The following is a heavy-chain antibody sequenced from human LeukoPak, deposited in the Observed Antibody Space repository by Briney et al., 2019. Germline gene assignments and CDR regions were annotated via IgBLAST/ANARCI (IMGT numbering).Heavy chain of an antibody. V-gene: IGHV1-18*01. CDR3: ARLIAYYSYMDV. CDR1: GYSFDSYG. Sequence: ASVKVSCKASGYSFDSYGISWVRQAPGQGLEWMGWISPHNGNTNYAQNLQGRVTMTTDTSTTTAYMELRSLRFDDTAVYYCARLIAYYSYMDVWGQGTTVTVPS. CDR2: ISPHNGNT. D-gene: IGHD2-21*01. J-gene: IGHJ6*03.